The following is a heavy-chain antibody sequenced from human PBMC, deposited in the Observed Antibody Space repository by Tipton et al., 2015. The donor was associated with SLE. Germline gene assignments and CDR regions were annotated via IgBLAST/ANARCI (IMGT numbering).Heavy chain of an antibody. V-gene: IGHV3-23*01. CDR1: GFTFSGYA. J-gene: IGHJ5*02. CDR2: ISGSGGST. CDR3: AKAQNYDILTGYGP. D-gene: IGHD3-9*01. Sequence: SLRLSCAASGFTFSGYAMSWVRQAPGRGLEWVSAISGSGGSTYYADSVKGRFTISRDNSKNTLYLQMNSLRAEDTAVYYCAKAQNYDILTGYGPWGQGTLVTVSS.